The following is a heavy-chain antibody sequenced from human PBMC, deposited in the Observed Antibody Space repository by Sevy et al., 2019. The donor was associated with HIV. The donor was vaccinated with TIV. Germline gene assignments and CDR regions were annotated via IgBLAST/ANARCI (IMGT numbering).Heavy chain of an antibody. CDR1: GFTFGSYG. CDR3: ARERTYLFDY. CDR2: IWFDGSNI. V-gene: IGHV3-33*01. J-gene: IGHJ4*02. Sequence: RLSCVASGFTFGSYGMLWVRQAPGKGLEWVADIWFDGSNIHYADSVRGRFTISRDNSKNTLSLHMSSLRVEDTAVYYCARERTYLFDYCGQGTLVTVSS.